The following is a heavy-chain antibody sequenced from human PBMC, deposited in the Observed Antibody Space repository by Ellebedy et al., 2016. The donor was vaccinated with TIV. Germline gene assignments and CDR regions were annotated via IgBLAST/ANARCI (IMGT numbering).Heavy chain of an antibody. CDR2: INPNSGGT. D-gene: IGHD3-10*01. Sequence: AASVKVSCKASGYTFTGYYMHWVRQAPGQGLEWMGWINPNSGGTNYAQKFQGRVTMTRDTSISTAYMELSRLRSDDTAVYYCARAWSYGSGSYFFDYWGQGTLVTVSS. J-gene: IGHJ4*02. V-gene: IGHV1-2*02. CDR3: ARAWSYGSGSYFFDY. CDR1: GYTFTGYY.